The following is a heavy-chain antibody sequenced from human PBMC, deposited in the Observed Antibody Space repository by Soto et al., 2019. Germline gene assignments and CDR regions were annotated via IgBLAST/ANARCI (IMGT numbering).Heavy chain of an antibody. CDR2: ISYDGSNK. V-gene: IGHV3-30-3*01. J-gene: IGHJ4*02. CDR3: ARDRVAAADKDY. D-gene: IGHD6-13*01. CDR1: GFTFSSYA. Sequence: QVQLVESGGGVVQPGRSLRLSCAASGFTFSSYAMHWVRQAPGKGLEWVAVISYDGSNKYYADSVKGRFTISRDNSKNTLYLQMNSLRAEDTAVYYCARDRVAAADKDYCGQGALVTVSS.